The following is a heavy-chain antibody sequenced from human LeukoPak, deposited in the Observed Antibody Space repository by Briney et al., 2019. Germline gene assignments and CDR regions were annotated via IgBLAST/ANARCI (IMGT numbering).Heavy chain of an antibody. V-gene: IGHV3-7*01. CDR2: IKQDGSEK. CDR1: GFTFSSYC. Sequence: GGSLRLSCAASGFTFSSYCVSWVRQAPGKGLEWVANIKQDGSEKYYVDSVKGRFTISRDNAKNSLYLQMNSLRAEDTAVYYCARVACGGSCYGYYWGQGTLVTVSS. J-gene: IGHJ4*02. CDR3: ARVACGGSCYGYY. D-gene: IGHD2-15*01.